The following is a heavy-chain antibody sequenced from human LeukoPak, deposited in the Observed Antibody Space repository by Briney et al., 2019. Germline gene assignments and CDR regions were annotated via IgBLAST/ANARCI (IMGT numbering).Heavy chain of an antibody. CDR1: GFTFSSNW. D-gene: IGHD1-14*01. CDR3: SRDFKGRNDF. Sequence: GGSLRLSCAASGFTFSSNWMHWVRQGPGKGLVWVSRINTDGSRTDYAESVKGRFTISRDNAKNTLSLEMNSLGDEDTAVYYCSRDFKGRNDFWGQGTLVTVSS. CDR2: INTDGSRT. J-gene: IGHJ4*02. V-gene: IGHV3-74*01.